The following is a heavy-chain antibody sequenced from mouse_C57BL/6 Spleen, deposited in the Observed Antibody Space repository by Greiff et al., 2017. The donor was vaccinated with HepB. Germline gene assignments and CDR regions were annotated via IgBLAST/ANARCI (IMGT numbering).Heavy chain of an antibody. CDR3: ARPSIYYDYDGLGFAY. CDR2: INPNNGGT. J-gene: IGHJ3*01. CDR1: GYTFTDYY. D-gene: IGHD2-4*01. Sequence: VQLQQSGPELVKPGASVKISCKASGYTFTDYYMNWVKQSHGKSLEWIGDINPNNGGTSYNQKFKGKATLTVDKSSSTAYMELRSLTSEDSAVYYCARPSIYYDYDGLGFAYWGQGTLVTVSA. V-gene: IGHV1-26*01.